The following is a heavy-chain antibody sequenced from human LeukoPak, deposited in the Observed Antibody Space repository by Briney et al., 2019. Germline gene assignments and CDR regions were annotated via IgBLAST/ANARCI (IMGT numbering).Heavy chain of an antibody. CDR3: ARVGIRLTRIAAAGPTFWYFNL. J-gene: IGHJ2*01. CDR1: GYTFSTYG. CDR2: IIPIFCTA. V-gene: IGHV1-69*13. D-gene: IGHD6-13*01. Sequence: SVKVSCKASGYTFSTYGISWVRQAPGQGLEWMGGIIPIFCTANYAQKFQGRVTITADESTSTAYMELSSLRSEDTAVYYCARVGIRLTRIAAAGPTFWYFNLWGRGTLVTVSS.